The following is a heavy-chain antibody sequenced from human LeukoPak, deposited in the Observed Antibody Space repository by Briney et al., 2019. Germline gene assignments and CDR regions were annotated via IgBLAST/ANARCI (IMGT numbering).Heavy chain of an antibody. CDR3: ARALGLVGSYFDY. Sequence: GGSLRLSCAASGFTFSSYDMHWVRQATGKGLEWVSAIGTAGDTYYPGSVKGRFTISRENAKSSLYLQMNSLRAEDTAVYYCARALGLVGSYFDYWGQGTLVTVSS. CDR2: IGTAGDT. D-gene: IGHD2-15*01. V-gene: IGHV3-13*01. J-gene: IGHJ4*02. CDR1: GFTFSSYD.